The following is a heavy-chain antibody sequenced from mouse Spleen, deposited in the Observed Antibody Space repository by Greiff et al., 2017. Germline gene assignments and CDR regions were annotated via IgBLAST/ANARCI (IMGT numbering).Heavy chain of an antibody. V-gene: IGHV14-4*01. Sequence: EVQGVESGAELVRPGASVKLSCTASGFNIKDDYMHWVKQRPEQGLEWIGWIDPENGDTEYASKFQGKATITADTSSNTAYLQLSSLTSEDTAVYYGTRSYYDGSRYWYFDVWGAGTTVTVSS. D-gene: IGHD1-1*01. CDR2: IDPENGDT. CDR3: TRSYYDGSRYWYFDV. CDR1: GFNIKDDY. J-gene: IGHJ1*01.